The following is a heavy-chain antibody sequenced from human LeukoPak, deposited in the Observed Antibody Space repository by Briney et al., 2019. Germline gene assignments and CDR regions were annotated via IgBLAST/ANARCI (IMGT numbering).Heavy chain of an antibody. J-gene: IGHJ2*01. CDR3: AKDGYYSTANHFARLHFDL. Sequence: GGSLRLSCEASGFAFGTNAMNWIRQTPGKGLEWLSVISGDVQTTTYAASVKGRFTISRDNSKNTLYLEMNSLRVDDTAIYYCAKDGYYSTANHFARLHFDLWGRGTRVTVSS. V-gene: IGHV3-23*01. CDR1: GFAFGTNA. D-gene: IGHD3-3*01. CDR2: ISGDVQTT.